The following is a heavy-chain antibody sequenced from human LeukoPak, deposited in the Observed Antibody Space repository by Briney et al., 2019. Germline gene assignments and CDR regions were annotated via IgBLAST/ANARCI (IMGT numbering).Heavy chain of an antibody. D-gene: IGHD2-2*01. V-gene: IGHV3-7*02. J-gene: IGHJ4*02. CDR1: GFTCRDYG. CDR3: ARWRGSTSERSDY. CDR2: IKQDGSAK. Sequence: GGSLRISSTAAGFTCRDYGMTWVGQASGKKMEWVANIKQDGSAKYYVDSVKGRFTISRDNAKNSLYLQMDSLRVEDTATYYCARWRGSTSERSDYWGQGTLVTVSS.